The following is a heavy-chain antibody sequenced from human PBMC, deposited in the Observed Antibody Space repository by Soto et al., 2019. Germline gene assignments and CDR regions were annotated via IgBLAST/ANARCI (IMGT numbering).Heavy chain of an antibody. CDR2: LSDSGSVP. Sequence: LRLSCEASGFTFSSHAMSWVRQAPGKGLEWVSALSDSGSVPYYANSVKGRFTVSRDNSKNTLYLQMTSLRAEDTATYYCTKDFRGQCLGNYYHYYGMDSWGQGTTVTVSS. D-gene: IGHD6-19*01. V-gene: IGHV3-23*01. CDR1: GFTFSSHA. J-gene: IGHJ6*02. CDR3: TKDFRGQCLGNYYHYYGMDS.